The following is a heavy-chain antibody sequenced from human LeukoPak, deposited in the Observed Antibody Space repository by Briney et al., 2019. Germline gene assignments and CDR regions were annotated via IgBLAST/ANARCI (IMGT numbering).Heavy chain of an antibody. CDR2: SSASSSDV. V-gene: IGHV3-48*01. CDR3: ARGRDHAFDI. J-gene: IGHJ3*02. Sequence: GGSLRLSCAASGFTFDDYGMSWVRQTPGKGLEWLSYSSASSSDVYYADSVKGRFTISRDNAKSSLYLQMNSLTAEDTAIYFCARGRDHAFDIWGQGTRVTVSS. CDR1: GFTFDDYG.